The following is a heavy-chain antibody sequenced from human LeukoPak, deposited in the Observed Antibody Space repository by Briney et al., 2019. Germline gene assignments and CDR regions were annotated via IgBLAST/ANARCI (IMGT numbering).Heavy chain of an antibody. CDR2: IIPIFGTA. CDR3: ARERGVTRYFDY. D-gene: IGHD2-15*01. J-gene: IGHJ4*02. Sequence: SVKVSCKASGGTFSSYAISWVRQAPGQGLEWMGRIIPIFGTANYAQKFQGRVTITTDESTSTAYMELSSLRSEDTAVYYCARERGVTRYFDYWGQGTLVTVSS. CDR1: GGTFSSYA. V-gene: IGHV1-69*05.